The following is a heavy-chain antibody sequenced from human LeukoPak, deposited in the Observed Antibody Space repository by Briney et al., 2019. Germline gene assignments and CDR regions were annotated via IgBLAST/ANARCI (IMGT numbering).Heavy chain of an antibody. Sequence: GGSLRLSCAASGFSFSSHGMSWVRQAPGKGLEWVSGIIGGAGSTYYADSVKGRFTISRDNSKNTLYLQMNSLRAEDTAVYYCARGSMYQLDYWGQGTLVTVSS. CDR1: GFSFSSHG. V-gene: IGHV3-23*01. D-gene: IGHD2-2*01. CDR2: IIGGAGST. CDR3: ARGSMYQLDY. J-gene: IGHJ4*02.